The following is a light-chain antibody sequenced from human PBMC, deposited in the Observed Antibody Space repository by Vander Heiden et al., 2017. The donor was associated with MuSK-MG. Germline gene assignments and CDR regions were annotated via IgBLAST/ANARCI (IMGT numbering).Light chain of an antibody. CDR1: QSVLYSSNNKNY. J-gene: IGKJ1*01. CDR2: WAS. V-gene: IGKV4-1*01. CDR3: QQYYSTPVT. Sequence: DIVMTQSPDSLAVSLGERATINCKSSQSVLYSSNNKNYLAWYQQKPGQPPKLLIYWASTRESGVPDRFSDSGSGTDFTLTISSLQAEDVAVYYCQQYYSTPVTFGHGTKVEIK.